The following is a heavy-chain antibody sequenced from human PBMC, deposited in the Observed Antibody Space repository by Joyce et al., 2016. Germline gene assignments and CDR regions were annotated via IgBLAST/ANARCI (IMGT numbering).Heavy chain of an antibody. CDR3: ARVAEQHLQYYFDY. D-gene: IGHD2/OR15-2a*01. Sequence: QVQVVQSGGELKKPGASVKVSCQTSGFTFSSFGFNWVRQVPGQGREWMGWISAYDGDTRFAQKFQGRVTMTTDAFRRTVYMELRGLTSDDTAVYYCARVAEQHLQYYFDYWGQGTLVTVSS. CDR1: GFTFSSFG. J-gene: IGHJ4*02. V-gene: IGHV1-18*01. CDR2: ISAYDGDT.